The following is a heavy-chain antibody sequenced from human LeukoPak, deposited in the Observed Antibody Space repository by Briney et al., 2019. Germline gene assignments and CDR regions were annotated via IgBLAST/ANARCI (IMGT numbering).Heavy chain of an antibody. V-gene: IGHV3-48*03. D-gene: IGHD3/OR15-3a*01. J-gene: IGHJ6*03. CDR1: GITFSSSS. Sequence: GGSLRLSCLASGITFSSSSMTWVRQAPGKGLEWVSYISRSGSTIFYADSVKGRFTISRDNAKNSVSLQMNSLRAEGTAVYFCARPTWTNYMDVWGKGTAVTISS. CDR3: ARPTWTNYMDV. CDR2: ISRSGSTI.